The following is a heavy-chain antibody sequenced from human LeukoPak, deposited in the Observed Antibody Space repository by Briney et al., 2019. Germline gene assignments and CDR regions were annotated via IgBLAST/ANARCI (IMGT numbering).Heavy chain of an antibody. CDR3: ARRHDFFDLCGYYFPNWHFDL. CDR2: IYYSGIT. V-gene: IGHV4-59*08. D-gene: IGHD3-22*01. Sequence: SETLSLTCTVSGASISSYYWSWIRQPPGKGLEWIGYIYYSGITNYNPSLKSRVTISVDTSKKQFTLKLSSVTAADTAVYYCARRHDFFDLCGYYFPNWHFDLWGRGTLVTVSS. CDR1: GASISSYY. J-gene: IGHJ2*01.